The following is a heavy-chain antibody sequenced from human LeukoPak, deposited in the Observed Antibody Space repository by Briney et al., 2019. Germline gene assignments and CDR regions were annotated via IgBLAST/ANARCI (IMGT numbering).Heavy chain of an antibody. Sequence: PGGSLRLSCAASGFTSRIYAMNSVRQAPGKGLEWVSTISGDGGDTHYADSVRGRFTISRANSKNTLFMQMNSLRAEDTAVYYCGKSGSRDWDYIEYWGQGTLVTASS. J-gene: IGHJ4*02. D-gene: IGHD6-19*01. CDR3: GKSGSRDWDYIEY. V-gene: IGHV3-23*01. CDR1: GFTSRIYA. CDR2: ISGDGGDT.